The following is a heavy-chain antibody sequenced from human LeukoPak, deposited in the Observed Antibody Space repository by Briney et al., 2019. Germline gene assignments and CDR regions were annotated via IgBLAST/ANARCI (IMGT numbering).Heavy chain of an antibody. Sequence: SVKVSCKASGGTFSSYAISWVRQASGQGLEWMGGIIPIFGTANYAQKFQGRVTITADESTSTAYMELSSLRSEDTAVYYCAREEYCSGGSCYDDAFDIWGQGTMVTVSS. J-gene: IGHJ3*02. CDR3: AREEYCSGGSCYDDAFDI. CDR1: GGTFSSYA. CDR2: IIPIFGTA. D-gene: IGHD2-15*01. V-gene: IGHV1-69*13.